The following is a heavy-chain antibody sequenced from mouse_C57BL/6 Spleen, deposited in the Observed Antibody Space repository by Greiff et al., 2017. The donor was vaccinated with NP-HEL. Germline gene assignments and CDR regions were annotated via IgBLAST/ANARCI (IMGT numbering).Heavy chain of an antibody. Sequence: EVMLVESGGDLVKPGGSLKLSCAASGFTFSSYGMSWVRQTPDKRLEWVATISSGGSYTYYPDSVKGRFTISRDNAKYTLYLQMSSLKSKYTAMYYCARRGTTVVAPYWYFDVWGTGTTVTVSS. D-gene: IGHD1-1*01. CDR3: ARRGTTVVAPYWYFDV. V-gene: IGHV5-6*02. J-gene: IGHJ1*03. CDR2: ISSGGSYT. CDR1: GFTFSSYG.